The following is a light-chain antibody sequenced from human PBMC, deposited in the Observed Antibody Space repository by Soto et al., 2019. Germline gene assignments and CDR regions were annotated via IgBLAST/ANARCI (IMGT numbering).Light chain of an antibody. CDR3: QSYDSSLSVSYV. J-gene: IGLJ1*01. V-gene: IGLV1-40*01. CDR2: GNK. Sequence: QSALTQPPSVSGAPGQRVTISCTGSSSNIGAGYDVHWYQQRPGTAPKLLIYGNKNRPSGVPDRFSGSKSGTSASLAITGLQAEDEADYYCQSYDSSLSVSYVFGTGTQLTVL. CDR1: SSNIGAGYD.